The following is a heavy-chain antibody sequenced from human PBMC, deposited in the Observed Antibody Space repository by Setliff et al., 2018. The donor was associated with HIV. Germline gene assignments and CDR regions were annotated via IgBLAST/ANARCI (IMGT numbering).Heavy chain of an antibody. V-gene: IGHV1-69*13. Sequence: SVKVSCKAFGGTFSNYPISWIRQAPGQGLEWMGGINPMLGTANYAQKFQGRVTITADESTSTVYMELSRLRSEDTAMYYCARDESRGDWESFGYWGQGTLVTVSS. D-gene: IGHD2-21*01. J-gene: IGHJ4*02. CDR2: INPMLGTA. CDR3: ARDESRGDWESFGY. CDR1: GGTFSNYP.